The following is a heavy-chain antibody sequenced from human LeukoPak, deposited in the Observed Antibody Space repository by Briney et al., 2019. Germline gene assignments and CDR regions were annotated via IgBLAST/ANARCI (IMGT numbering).Heavy chain of an antibody. Sequence: SQTLSLTCAISGDSVSSNSAAWNWIRQSPSRGLEWLGRTYYRSKWYNDYAVSVKSRITINPDTSKNQFSLQLNSVTPEDTAVYFCARINYYDSSGSPNYWSQGTLVTVSS. CDR3: ARINYYDSSGSPNY. CDR2: TYYRSKWYN. D-gene: IGHD3-22*01. CDR1: GDSVSSNSAA. V-gene: IGHV6-1*01. J-gene: IGHJ4*02.